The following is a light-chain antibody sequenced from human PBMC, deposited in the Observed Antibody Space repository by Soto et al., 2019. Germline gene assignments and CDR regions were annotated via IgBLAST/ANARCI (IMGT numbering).Light chain of an antibody. CDR2: GAS. CDR1: ESVSSNY. CDR3: QQYGGSPRT. V-gene: IGKV3-20*01. Sequence: EIVLTQSPGTLSLSPGERATLSCGASESVSSNYLAWYQQKPGQAPRLLIYGASTRATGVPDRFSGSGSGTDFTLSISRLEPEDFAVYYCQQYGGSPRTFGQGTKVEIK. J-gene: IGKJ1*01.